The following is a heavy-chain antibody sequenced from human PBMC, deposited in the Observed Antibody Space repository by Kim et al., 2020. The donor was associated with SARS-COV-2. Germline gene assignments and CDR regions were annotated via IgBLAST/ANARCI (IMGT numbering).Heavy chain of an antibody. CDR2: ISYDGSNK. D-gene: IGHD2-2*01. CDR3: AKCLRYCSSTSCRYYYYYYGMDV. V-gene: IGHV3-30*18. Sequence: GGSLRLSCAASGFTFSSHGMHWVRQAPVKGLEWVAVISYDGSNKYYADSVKGRFTISRDNSKNTLYLQMNSLRAEDTAVYYCAKCLRYCSSTSCRYYYYYYGMDVWGQGTTVTVSS. CDR1: GFTFSSHG. J-gene: IGHJ6*02.